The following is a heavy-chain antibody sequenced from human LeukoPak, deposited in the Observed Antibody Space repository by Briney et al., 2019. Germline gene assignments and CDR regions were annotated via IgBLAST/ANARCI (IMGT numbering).Heavy chain of an antibody. CDR2: ISGSGGTT. CDR1: GFTFSSYA. D-gene: IGHD4-17*01. Sequence: PGGSLRLSCAASGFTFSSYAMTWVRQAPGKGLEWVSGISGSGGTTYYADSVKGRFTISRDNSKNTLYLQMNSLRAEDTAVYYCAKTPGDPIFDYWGQGTLVTVSS. J-gene: IGHJ4*02. CDR3: AKTPGDPIFDY. V-gene: IGHV3-23*01.